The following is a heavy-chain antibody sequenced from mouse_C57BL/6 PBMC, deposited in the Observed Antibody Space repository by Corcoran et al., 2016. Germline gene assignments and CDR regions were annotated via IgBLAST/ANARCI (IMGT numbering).Heavy chain of an antibody. CDR2: IYPGSGNT. D-gene: IGHD2-4*01. CDR1: GDSFTSYY. CDR3: ARSLRDYDGALAY. Sequence: QVQLQQSGPALVKPGATVKISCKASGDSFTSYYIHWVKQSPGQGLEWIGWIYPGSGNTKYNEKFKGKATLTADTSSSTAYMQLSSLTSEDSAVDYGARSLRDYDGALAYWGQGTLVTVSA. V-gene: IGHV1-66*01. J-gene: IGHJ3*01.